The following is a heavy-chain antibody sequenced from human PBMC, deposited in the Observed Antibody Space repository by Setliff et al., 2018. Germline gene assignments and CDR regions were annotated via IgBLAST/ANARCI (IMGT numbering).Heavy chain of an antibody. CDR2: INPSGGST. CDR1: GYTFISYD. V-gene: IGHV1-46*01. CDR3: ARDGGIGGRDGYNFVDY. Sequence: GASVKVSCKASGYTFISYDISWVRQAPGQGLEWMGIINPSGGSTSYAQKFQGRVTMTRDTSTSTAYMELSSLRSEDTAVYYCARDGGIGGRDGYNFVDYWGQGTLVTVSS. J-gene: IGHJ4*02. D-gene: IGHD2-15*01.